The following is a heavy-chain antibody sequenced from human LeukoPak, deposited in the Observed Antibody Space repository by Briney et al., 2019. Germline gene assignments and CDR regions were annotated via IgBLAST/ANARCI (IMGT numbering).Heavy chain of an antibody. V-gene: IGHV4-31*11. CDR2: IYYSGST. J-gene: IGHJ4*02. CDR3: ARNVPHDSSGYYFDY. Sequence: PSQTPSLTCAVSGGSISSGGYYWSWIRQHPGKGLEWIGYIYYSGSTYYNPSLKSRVTISVDRSKNQFSLKLSSVTAADTAVYYCARNVPHDSSGYYFDYWGQGTLVTVSS. D-gene: IGHD3-22*01. CDR1: GGSISSGGYY.